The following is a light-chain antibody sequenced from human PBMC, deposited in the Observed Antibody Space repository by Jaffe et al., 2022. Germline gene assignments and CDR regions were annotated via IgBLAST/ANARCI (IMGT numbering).Light chain of an antibody. Sequence: QSALTQPASVSGSPGQSITISCTGTSSDVGAYNSVAWYQLHPGKVPKLIIYDVSNRPSGVSYRFSASKSGNTASLTISGLQTEDEANYFCTSYTSSSTLVFGGGTKVTVL. V-gene: IGLV2-14*01. J-gene: IGLJ3*02. CDR3: TSYTSSSTLV. CDR2: DVS. CDR1: SSDVGAYNS.